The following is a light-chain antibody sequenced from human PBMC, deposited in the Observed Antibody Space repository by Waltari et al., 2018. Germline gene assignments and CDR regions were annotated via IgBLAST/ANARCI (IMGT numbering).Light chain of an antibody. Sequence: DIQMTQSPSSLSASVGDRVTITCRASQGISNYLAWYQRKAGKVPKLLISAASTLQSGVPSRFSGSGSGTDFTLTISSLQPEDVAIYYCQKYDISPFTFGPGTKVHI. CDR2: AAS. J-gene: IGKJ3*01. CDR1: QGISNY. V-gene: IGKV1-27*01. CDR3: QKYDISPFT.